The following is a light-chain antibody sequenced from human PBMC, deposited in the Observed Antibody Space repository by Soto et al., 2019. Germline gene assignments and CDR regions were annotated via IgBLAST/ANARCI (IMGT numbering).Light chain of an antibody. CDR2: DVS. Sequence: QSVLTQPASVSGSPVQSLPISCTGTSSDVGGYNYVSWYQQHPGKAPKLMIYDVSNRPSGVSNRFSGSKSGNTASLTISGLQAEDEADYYCSSYTSSSTLGVFGTGTKVTVL. V-gene: IGLV2-14*01. J-gene: IGLJ1*01. CDR3: SSYTSSSTLGV. CDR1: SSDVGGYNY.